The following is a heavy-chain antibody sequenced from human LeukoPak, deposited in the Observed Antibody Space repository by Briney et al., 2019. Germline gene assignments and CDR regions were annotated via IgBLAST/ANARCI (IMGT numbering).Heavy chain of an antibody. CDR3: ARHNRLFGTIFGVGENDY. D-gene: IGHD3-3*01. J-gene: IGHJ4*02. Sequence: PGGSLRLSCAASGFTFSDYFMSWIRQAPGKGLEWVSYISTSGSTIYYADSVKGRFTISRDNAKNSLYLQMTSLRAEDTAVYYCARHNRLFGTIFGVGENDYWGQGTLVTVSS. CDR1: GFTFSDYF. V-gene: IGHV3-11*01. CDR2: ISTSGSTI.